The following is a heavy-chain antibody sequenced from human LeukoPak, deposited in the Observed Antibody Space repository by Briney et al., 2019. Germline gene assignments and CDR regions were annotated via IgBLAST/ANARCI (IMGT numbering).Heavy chain of an antibody. J-gene: IGHJ4*02. V-gene: IGHV3-48*04. CDR1: GFTFSDYS. CDR3: ARDHRYAFDN. CDR2: VGISSGNT. Sequence: GGSLRLSCAASGFTFSDYSMTWVRQAPGKGLEWISYVGISSGNTKYADSVKGRFTISGDSAKNSVFLQMNSLRVEDTAVYYCARDHRYAFDNWGQGTLVTVSS. D-gene: IGHD5-12*01.